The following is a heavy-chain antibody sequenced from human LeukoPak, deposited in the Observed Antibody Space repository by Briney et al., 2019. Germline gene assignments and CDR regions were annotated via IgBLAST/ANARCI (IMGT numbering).Heavy chain of an antibody. Sequence: SETLSLTCAVYGGSFSGYYWSWIRQPPGKGLEWIGEINHSGSTNYNPSLKSRVTISVDTSKNQFSLKLSSVTAADTAVYYCARDDKYSSSFATTSRFAWFDPWGQGTLVTVSS. V-gene: IGHV4-34*01. D-gene: IGHD6-13*01. CDR1: GGSFSGYY. J-gene: IGHJ5*02. CDR2: INHSGST. CDR3: ARDDKYSSSFATTSRFAWFDP.